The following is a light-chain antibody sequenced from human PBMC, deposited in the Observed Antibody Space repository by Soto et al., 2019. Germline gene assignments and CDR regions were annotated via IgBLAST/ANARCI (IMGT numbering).Light chain of an antibody. J-gene: IGKJ1*01. CDR1: QSVTSNY. CDR3: QQYCSSPTT. CDR2: GAS. Sequence: EIVLTQSPGTLALSPGERATLSCRASQSVTSNYLAWYQQKPGQAPRLLIFGASIRDTGIPDMFSGSGSGTDFTLTISRREPEDFAVYHWQQYCSSPTTFGQGTKMDIK. V-gene: IGKV3-20*01.